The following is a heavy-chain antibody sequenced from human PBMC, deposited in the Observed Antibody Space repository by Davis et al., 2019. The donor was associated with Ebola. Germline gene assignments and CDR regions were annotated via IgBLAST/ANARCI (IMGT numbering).Heavy chain of an antibody. Sequence: AASVKVSCKASGYTFTSYGISWVRQAPGQGLEWMGWISAYNGNTNYAQKLQGRVTMTTDTSTSTAYMELSSLRSEDTAVYYCARDWAGTAARPYYYYGMDVWGQGTTVTVSS. CDR1: GYTFTSYG. D-gene: IGHD6-6*01. V-gene: IGHV1-18*01. CDR2: ISAYNGNT. J-gene: IGHJ6*02. CDR3: ARDWAGTAARPYYYYGMDV.